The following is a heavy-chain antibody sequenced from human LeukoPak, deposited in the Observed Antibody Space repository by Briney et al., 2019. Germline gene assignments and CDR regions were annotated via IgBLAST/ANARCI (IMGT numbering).Heavy chain of an antibody. CDR2: MYVGGRT. V-gene: IGHV3-53*01. J-gene: IGHJ2*01. CDR1: GITVSNNY. Sequence: GGSLRLSSAASGITVSNNYMSWVRQAPGKGLDWVSVMYVGGRTFYADSVQGRFTISRDNSKNTLYLQMNSLRVEDTAVYYCAREGHLGKYFDLWGRGTQVTVSS. CDR3: AREGHLGKYFDL. D-gene: IGHD3-16*01.